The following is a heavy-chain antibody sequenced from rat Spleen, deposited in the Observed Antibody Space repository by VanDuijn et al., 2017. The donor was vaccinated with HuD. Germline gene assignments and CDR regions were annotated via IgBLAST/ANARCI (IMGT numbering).Heavy chain of an antibody. CDR1: GYSITSSYR. J-gene: IGHJ4*01. D-gene: IGHD1-6*01. V-gene: IGHV3-3*01. CDR2: INNAGIT. CDR3: TRAMYTTDYYFAKGYYVMDA. Sequence: EVQLQESGPGLVKPSQSLSLTCSVTGYSITSSYRWNWIRKFPGNKLEWMGYINNAGITNYNPSLKSRISITRDTSKNQFFLQVNSVTTEDTATYYCTRAMYTTDYYFAKGYYVMDAWGQGASVTVSS.